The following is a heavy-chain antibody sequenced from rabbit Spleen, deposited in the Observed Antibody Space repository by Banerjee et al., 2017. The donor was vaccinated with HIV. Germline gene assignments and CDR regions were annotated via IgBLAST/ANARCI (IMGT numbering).Heavy chain of an antibody. J-gene: IGHJ6*01. Sequence: QQQLVESGGGLVKPGGTLTLTCKASGIDFSSDSYMCWVRQAPGKGLEWIACIEAGSSGFTYFASWAKGRFTISKTSSTTVTLQMTSLTAADTATYFCARDTSSSFSSYGMDLWGQGTLVTVS. V-gene: IGHV1S45*01. CDR1: GIDFSSDSY. D-gene: IGHD1-1*01. CDR2: IEAGSSGFT. CDR3: ARDTSSSFSSYGMDL.